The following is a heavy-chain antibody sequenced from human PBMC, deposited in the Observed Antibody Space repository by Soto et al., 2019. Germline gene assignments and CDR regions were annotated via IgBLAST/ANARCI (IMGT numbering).Heavy chain of an antibody. CDR1: GFSFTNYI. Sequence: QVHLVESGGGVVQPGRPLRLSCAASGFSFTNYIMHWVRQAPGKGLEWVAAILYDGSKTYYADSVKGRFTISRDSSKNTLYLQMNSLSAEDTAVYHCAVVGADIWGQGTLVTVSS. CDR3: AVVGADI. J-gene: IGHJ4*02. V-gene: IGHV3-30-3*01. D-gene: IGHD2-15*01. CDR2: ILYDGSKT.